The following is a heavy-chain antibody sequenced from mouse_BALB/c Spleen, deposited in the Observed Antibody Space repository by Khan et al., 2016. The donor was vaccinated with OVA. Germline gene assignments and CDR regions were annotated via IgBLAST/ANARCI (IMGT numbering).Heavy chain of an antibody. J-gene: IGHJ3*01. V-gene: IGHV5-17*02. CDR1: GFTFSSFG. CDR3: ARSDYYGVAY. Sequence: EVALVESGGGLVQPGGSRKLSCAASGFTFSSFGMHWVRQAPEKGLEWVAYISSGSSTIYYADTLKGRFTISRDNPKNTLFLQMTSLRSEDTAMYYCARSDYYGVAYWGQGTLVTVSA. CDR2: ISSGSSTI. D-gene: IGHD1-1*01.